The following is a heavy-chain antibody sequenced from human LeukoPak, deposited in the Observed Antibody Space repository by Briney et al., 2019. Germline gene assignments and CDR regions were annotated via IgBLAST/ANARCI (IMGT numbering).Heavy chain of an antibody. CDR2: ISSSSSTI. J-gene: IGHJ4*02. CDR3: ARGVRFGEAGLGAY. Sequence: GGSLRLSCAASGFTFSSYSMNWVRQAPGKGLEWVSYISSSSSTIYYADSVKGRFTISRDNAKNSLYLQMNSLRAEDTAVYYCARGVRFGEAGLGAYWGQGTLVTVSS. V-gene: IGHV3-48*04. CDR1: GFTFSSYS. D-gene: IGHD3-10*01.